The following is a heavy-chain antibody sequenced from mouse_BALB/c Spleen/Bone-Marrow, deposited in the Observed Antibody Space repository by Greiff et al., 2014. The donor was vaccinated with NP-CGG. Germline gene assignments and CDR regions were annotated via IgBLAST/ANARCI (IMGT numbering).Heavy chain of an antibody. CDR2: IWSDGST. J-gene: IGHJ4*01. CDR1: GFSLNSYG. D-gene: IGHD2-2*01. Sequence: QVQLQQSGPDLVAPSQSLSITCTVSGFSLNSYGVHWVRQPPGKGLEGLGVIWSDGSTTYNSALKSRLSISKDNSKSQLFLKMNSLQTDDTAMYYCARHERGYPYAMDYWGQGTSVTVSS. V-gene: IGHV2-6-2*01. CDR3: ARHERGYPYAMDY.